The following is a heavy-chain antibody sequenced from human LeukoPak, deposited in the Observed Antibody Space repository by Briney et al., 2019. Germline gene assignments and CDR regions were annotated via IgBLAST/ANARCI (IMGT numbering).Heavy chain of an antibody. CDR3: AKWGDYDVLTGYYVPDY. CDR1: RYTFSNYA. J-gene: IGHJ4*02. Sequence: PLASLRLSCAASRYTFSNYAMSSVRQAPGPRLEWVSAILGSGGSTYYADSVKARFTVSRDNSKSTLYLEMNSLRDEDTALYYCAKWGDYDVLTGYYVPDYWGQGTLVTVSS. CDR2: ILGSGGST. V-gene: IGHV3-23*01. D-gene: IGHD3-9*01.